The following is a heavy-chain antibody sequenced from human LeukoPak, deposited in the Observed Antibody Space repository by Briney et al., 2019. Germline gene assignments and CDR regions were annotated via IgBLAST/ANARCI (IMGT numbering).Heavy chain of an antibody. J-gene: IGHJ4*02. CDR3: ANSYGSGPYYFDY. Sequence: GGSLRLSCAASGFTFSSYAMSWVRQAPGKGLEWVSAVLGSGDSTYYADSVKRRFTISRDNSKNTLYLQMNSLRAEDTALYYYANSYGSGPYYFDYWGQGTLVTVSS. CDR2: VLGSGDST. CDR1: GFTFSSYA. V-gene: IGHV3-23*01. D-gene: IGHD3-10*01.